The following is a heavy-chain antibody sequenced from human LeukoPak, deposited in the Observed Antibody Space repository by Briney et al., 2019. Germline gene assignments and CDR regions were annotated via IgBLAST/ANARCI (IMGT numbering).Heavy chain of an antibody. J-gene: IGHJ5*02. CDR3: ARDQLYCSSSSCRNLGWFDP. CDR2: IFYTGTT. D-gene: IGHD2-2*01. CDR1: NFSINNGYY. V-gene: IGHV4-38-2*02. Sequence: SETLSLTCTVSNFSINNGYYWGWIRQPPGKGLEWIGYIFYTGTTFYDPSLKGRATISIDTSKNQFSLRLISVTAADTAVYYCARDQLYCSSSSCRNLGWFDPWGQGTLVTVSS.